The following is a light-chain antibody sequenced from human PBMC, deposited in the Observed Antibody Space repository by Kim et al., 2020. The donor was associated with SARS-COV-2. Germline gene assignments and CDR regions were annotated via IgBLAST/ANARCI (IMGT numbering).Light chain of an antibody. Sequence: LSPGERATLSCRASQSVSSYLTWYQQKPGQVPRLLIYDAYNRATGIPAGFSGSGSGTDFTLTISSLEPEDFAVYYCQQRSNWPRTFGQGTKVDIK. CDR1: QSVSSY. J-gene: IGKJ1*01. CDR2: DAY. CDR3: QQRSNWPRT. V-gene: IGKV3-11*01.